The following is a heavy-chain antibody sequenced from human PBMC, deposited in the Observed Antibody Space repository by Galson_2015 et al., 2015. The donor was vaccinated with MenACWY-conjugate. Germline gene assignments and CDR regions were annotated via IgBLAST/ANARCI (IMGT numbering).Heavy chain of an antibody. J-gene: IGHJ5*02. V-gene: IGHV3-64D*06. CDR2: ISSNGGST. CDR3: ANKRGVAVAGTSRFDP. Sequence: SLRLSCAASGFTFSSYAMHWVRQAPGKGLEYVSAISSNGGSTYYADSVKGRFTISRDNSKNTLYLQMSSLRAEDTAVYYCANKRGVAVAGTSRFDPWGQGTLVTVSS. CDR1: GFTFSSYA. D-gene: IGHD6-19*01.